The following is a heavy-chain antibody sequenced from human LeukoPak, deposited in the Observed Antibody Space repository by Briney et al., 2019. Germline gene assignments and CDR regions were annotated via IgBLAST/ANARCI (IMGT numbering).Heavy chain of an antibody. V-gene: IGHV3-23*01. CDR2: LNNGGNT. J-gene: IGHJ6*03. D-gene: IGHD4-17*01. CDR1: GFTFSDYA. Sequence: GWSLRLSWAAYGFTFSDYARTWVRQPPGKVLEWVSALNNGGNTYYADSVKGRFTISRDNSKNTLYLQMNSLSAEDTAVYYCASLGDYYSYYYMDVWGKGPTVTISS. CDR3: ASLGDYYSYYYMDV.